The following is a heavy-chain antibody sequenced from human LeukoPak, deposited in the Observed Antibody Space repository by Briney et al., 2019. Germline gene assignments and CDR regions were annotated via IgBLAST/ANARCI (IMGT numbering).Heavy chain of an antibody. D-gene: IGHD1-26*01. CDR1: GYTFTNYD. Sequence: ASVKVSCKASGYTFTNYDINWVRQATGQGLEWMGWKNPNSGNTGYAQKFQGRVTITTDTSISTAYMELSSLRSEDTAVYYCARESSFEPGIVDYWGQGTLVTVSS. CDR2: KNPNSGNT. CDR3: ARESSFEPGIVDY. J-gene: IGHJ4*02. V-gene: IGHV1-8*03.